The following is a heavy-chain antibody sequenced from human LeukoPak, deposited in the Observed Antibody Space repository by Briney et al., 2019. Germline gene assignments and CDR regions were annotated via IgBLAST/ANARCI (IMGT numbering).Heavy chain of an antibody. D-gene: IGHD3-10*01. CDR3: ARVKEFYGSGSYLFDY. CDR2: IYYSGST. CDR1: GGSISSGGYS. Sequence: SETLSLTCAVSGGSISSGGYSWSWIRQPPGKGLEWIGYIYYSGSTYYNPSLKSRVTISVDTSKNQFSLKLSSVTAADTAVYYCARVKEFYGSGSYLFDYWGQGTLVTVSS. V-gene: IGHV4-30-4*07. J-gene: IGHJ4*02.